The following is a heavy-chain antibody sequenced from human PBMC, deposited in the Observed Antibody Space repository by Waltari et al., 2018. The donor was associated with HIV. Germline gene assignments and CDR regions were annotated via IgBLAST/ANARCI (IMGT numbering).Heavy chain of an antibody. J-gene: IGHJ5*02. V-gene: IGHV4-39*01. CDR2: IYYSVLT. CDR3: ARQADVDTAFVGRLDP. Sequence: QLQLQESGPGLVKPSETLSLTCTVSGGSITSSNYFWGWIRQPPGKGLEWIGMIYYSVLTYYNPSLKSRVTMSVDPSKNQFSLTLSSVTAADTALYYCARQADVDTAFVGRLDPWGQGTLVTVSS. D-gene: IGHD5-18*01. CDR1: GGSITSSNYF.